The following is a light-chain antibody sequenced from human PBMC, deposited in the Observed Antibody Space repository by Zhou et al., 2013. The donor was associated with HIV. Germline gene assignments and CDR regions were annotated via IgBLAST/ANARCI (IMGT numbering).Light chain of an antibody. CDR3: QQVESFPLT. CDR2: DAS. Sequence: AIQLTQSPSSLSASVGDRVTITCRASQGINSALAWFRQKPGEVPKLLIYDASNLEPEVPSRFSGSGSGTDFTLTISGVQPEDFATYYCQQVESFPLTFGGGTKVETK. CDR1: QGINSA. J-gene: IGKJ4*01. V-gene: IGKV1-13*02.